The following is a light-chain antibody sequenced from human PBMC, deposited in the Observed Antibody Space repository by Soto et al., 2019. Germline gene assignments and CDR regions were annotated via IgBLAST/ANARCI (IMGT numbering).Light chain of an antibody. CDR3: QSFHNNTWV. V-gene: IGLV6-57*03. Sequence: LTQPHSVSDSPGRTVTISVTRSSGSIASNYVHWYQQRPGSAPTTVIYEDNPRPSGVPDPFSGSIDSSSNSASLTISGLKTEDEADYYCQSFHNNTWVFGGGTKLTVL. J-gene: IGLJ3*02. CDR1: SGSIASNY. CDR2: EDN.